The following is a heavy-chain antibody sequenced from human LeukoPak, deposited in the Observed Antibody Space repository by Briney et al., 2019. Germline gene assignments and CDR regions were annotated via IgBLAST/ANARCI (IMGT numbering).Heavy chain of an antibody. Sequence: PGGSLRLPCAASGFTFSSYWMSWVRQAPGKGLEWVANIKQDGSEKYYVDSVKGRFTISRDNAKNSLYLQMNSLRAEDTAVYYCASLEYSSSPGEGYYYYGMDVWGQGTTVTVSS. CDR3: ASLEYSSSPGEGYYYYGMDV. D-gene: IGHD6-6*01. CDR2: IKQDGSEK. CDR1: GFTFSSYW. J-gene: IGHJ6*02. V-gene: IGHV3-7*01.